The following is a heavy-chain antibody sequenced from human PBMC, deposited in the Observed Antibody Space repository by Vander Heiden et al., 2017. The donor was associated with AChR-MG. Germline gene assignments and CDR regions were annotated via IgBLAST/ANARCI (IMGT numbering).Heavy chain of an antibody. J-gene: IGHJ4*02. D-gene: IGHD3-10*01. V-gene: IGHV3-7*03. Sequence: EVQLVESGGGLVQPGGSLRLSCAASGFTFSTYWMNWGRQDPGKVLEWVANIKQDGSEKYYVDSVRGRFTISRDNARTSLYLQMSSLRAEDTAVYYCARRYGLRGVGVFDYWGQGTLVTVSS. CDR3: ARRYGLRGVGVFDY. CDR2: IKQDGSEK. CDR1: GFTFSTYW.